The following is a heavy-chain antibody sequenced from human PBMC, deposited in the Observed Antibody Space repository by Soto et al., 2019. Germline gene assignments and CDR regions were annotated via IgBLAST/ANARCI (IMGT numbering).Heavy chain of an antibody. CDR3: ARVRRGATNWFDP. D-gene: IGHD1-26*01. CDR1: GFTFGNYG. Sequence: GGSLRLSCAASGFTFGNYGMHWVRQAPGKGLEWVAVIWFDGNKQHYADSVKGRFTISRDNAKNTLYLQMNSLRAEDTAVYYCARVRRGATNWFDPWGQGTLVTVSS. CDR2: IWFDGNKQ. J-gene: IGHJ5*02. V-gene: IGHV3-33*01.